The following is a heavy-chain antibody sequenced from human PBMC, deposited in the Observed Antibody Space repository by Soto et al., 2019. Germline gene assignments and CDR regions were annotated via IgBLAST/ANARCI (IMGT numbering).Heavy chain of an antibody. V-gene: IGHV3-21*01. Sequence: PGGSLRLSCAASGFTFSSYSMNWVRQAPGKGLEWVSSISSSSSYIYYADSVKGRFTISRDNAKNSLYLQMNSLRAEDTAVYYCARDPPGYSYGYGLGYWGQGTLVTVSS. J-gene: IGHJ4*02. D-gene: IGHD5-18*01. CDR3: ARDPPGYSYGYGLGY. CDR1: GFTFSSYS. CDR2: ISSSSSYI.